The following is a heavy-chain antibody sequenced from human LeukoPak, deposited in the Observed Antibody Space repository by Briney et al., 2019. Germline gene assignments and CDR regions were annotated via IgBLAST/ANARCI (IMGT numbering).Heavy chain of an antibody. V-gene: IGHV3-43*01. CDR3: AKDYGSGSLSGPLDS. D-gene: IGHD3-10*01. CDR2: ITWDGDDT. Sequence: GGSLRLSCAASGFTFDDYTIHWVRQAPEKGLEWVSLITWDGDDTYYADSVKGRFTISRDNSKNSLYLQMNSLRTEDTALYYCAKDYGSGSLSGPLDSWGQGTLVTVSS. J-gene: IGHJ4*02. CDR1: GFTFDDYT.